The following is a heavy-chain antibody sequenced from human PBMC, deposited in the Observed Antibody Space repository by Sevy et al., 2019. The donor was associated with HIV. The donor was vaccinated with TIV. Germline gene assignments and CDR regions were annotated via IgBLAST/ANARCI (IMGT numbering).Heavy chain of an antibody. D-gene: IGHD3-16*01. CDR3: VKDQGEWGTPFALDV. J-gene: IGHJ6*02. Sequence: GGSLRLSCAASGFSINNYAMTWVRQAPGKGLEWVSNITAPGGRAYLADSVKGRFTISSDTSVNKVFLQMDSLRVEDTAIYYCVKDQGEWGTPFALDVWGQGTTVTVSS. CDR1: GFSINNYA. CDR2: ITAPGGRA. V-gene: IGHV3-23*01.